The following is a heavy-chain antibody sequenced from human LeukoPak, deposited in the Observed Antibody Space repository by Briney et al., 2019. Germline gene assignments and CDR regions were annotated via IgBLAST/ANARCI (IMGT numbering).Heavy chain of an antibody. CDR1: GFTFSSYS. D-gene: IGHD1-14*01. Sequence: GGSLRLSCAASGFTFSSYSMNWVRQAPGKGLEWVSYISSSSSTIYYADSVKGRFTISRDNAKNSLYLQMNSLRAEDTAVYYCARSYAEVDYWGQGTLVTVSS. CDR2: ISSSSSTI. J-gene: IGHJ4*02. CDR3: ARSYAEVDY. V-gene: IGHV3-48*01.